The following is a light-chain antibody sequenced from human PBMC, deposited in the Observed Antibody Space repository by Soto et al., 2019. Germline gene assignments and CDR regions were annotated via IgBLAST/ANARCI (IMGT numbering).Light chain of an antibody. V-gene: IGLV2-14*03. Sequence: QSVLTQPASVSGSPGQSITISCTGTSSDVGGYNYVSWYQHHPGKAPKLMIYDVSNRPSGVSNRFSGSKSGNTASLTISGLQAGDEADYYCSSYTSSSTPHVVFGGGTKLTVL. J-gene: IGLJ2*01. CDR2: DVS. CDR1: SSDVGGYNY. CDR3: SSYTSSSTPHVV.